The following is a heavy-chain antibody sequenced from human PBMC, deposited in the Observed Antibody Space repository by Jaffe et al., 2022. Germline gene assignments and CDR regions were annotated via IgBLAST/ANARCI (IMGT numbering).Heavy chain of an antibody. CDR2: IRSKANSYAT. D-gene: IGHD6-19*01. V-gene: IGHV3-73*02. Sequence: EVQLVESGGGLVQPGGSLKLSCAASGFTFSGSAMHWVRQASGKGLEWVGRIRSKANSYATAYAASVKGRFTISRDDSKNTAYLQMNSLKTEDTAVYYCTRGGAVAGYDYWGQGTLVTVSS. CDR1: GFTFSGSA. J-gene: IGHJ4*02. CDR3: TRGGAVAGYDY.